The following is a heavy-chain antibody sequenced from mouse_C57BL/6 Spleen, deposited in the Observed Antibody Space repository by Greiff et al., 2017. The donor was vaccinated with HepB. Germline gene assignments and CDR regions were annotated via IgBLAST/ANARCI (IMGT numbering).Heavy chain of an antibody. D-gene: IGHD1-1*01. CDR3: ARGGSHFITTVVARYYYAMDY. J-gene: IGHJ4*01. CDR1: GYAFSSYW. Sequence: QVQLKQSGAELVKPGASVKISCKASGYAFSSYWMNWVKQRPGKGLEWIGQIYPGDGDTNYNGKFKGKATLTADKSSSTAYMQLSSLTSEDSAVYFCARGGSHFITTVVARYYYAMDYWGQGTSVTVSS. V-gene: IGHV1-80*01. CDR2: IYPGDGDT.